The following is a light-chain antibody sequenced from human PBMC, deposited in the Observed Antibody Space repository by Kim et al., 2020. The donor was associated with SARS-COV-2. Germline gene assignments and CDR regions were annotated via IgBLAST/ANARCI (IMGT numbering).Light chain of an antibody. CDR1: GSNIGSNA. Sequence: ELTQPPSASGTLGQRVTITCSGSGSNIGSNAVSWYQQLPGATPKLLIYRSNERPSGVPDRFSASKSATSASLAISGLQSDDEADYYCAAWDDSLNGHVVFGGGTQLTVL. CDR3: AAWDDSLNGHVV. V-gene: IGLV1-44*01. CDR2: RSN. J-gene: IGLJ2*01.